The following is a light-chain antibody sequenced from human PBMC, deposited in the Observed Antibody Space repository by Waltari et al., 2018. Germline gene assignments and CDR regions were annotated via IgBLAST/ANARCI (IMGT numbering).Light chain of an antibody. CDR3: HSRDTSSTRV. CDR1: SLRTNY. Sequence: SSELTQDPAVSVAMGQPVRLTCQGDSLRTNYARWYQQRPGQAPILVIYDKNNRPSGVPDRFSGSTSGNAASLTITGAQAEDEADYYCHSRDTSSTRVFGGGTRLTV. CDR2: DKN. J-gene: IGLJ2*01. V-gene: IGLV3-19*01.